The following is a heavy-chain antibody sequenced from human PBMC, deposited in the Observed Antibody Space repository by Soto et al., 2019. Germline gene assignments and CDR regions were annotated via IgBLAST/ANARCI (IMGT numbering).Heavy chain of an antibody. CDR1: GGSISSYY. Sequence: SETLSLTCTVSGGSISSYYWSWIRQPPGKGLEWIGYIYYSGSTNYNPSLKSRVTISVDTSKNQFSLKLSSVTAADTAVYYCARVLSSVDTMIERGFDPWGQGTLVTVSS. J-gene: IGHJ5*02. CDR2: IYYSGST. V-gene: IGHV4-59*01. D-gene: IGHD3-22*01. CDR3: ARVLSSVDTMIERGFDP.